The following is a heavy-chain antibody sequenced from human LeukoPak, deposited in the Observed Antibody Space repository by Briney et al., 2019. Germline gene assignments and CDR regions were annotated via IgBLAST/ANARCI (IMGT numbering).Heavy chain of an antibody. CDR1: GGSITSYY. D-gene: IGHD1-26*01. J-gene: IGHJ4*02. Sequence: PSETLSLTCTVSGGSITSYYWSWIRQPPGKGLEWIGYIYYSGSTNYNPSLKSRVTISVDRSKNQFSLKLRSVIAADTAVYYFARVGWELLGPFDHWGQGTLVTVSS. CDR2: IYYSGST. CDR3: ARVGWELLGPFDH. V-gene: IGHV4-59*01.